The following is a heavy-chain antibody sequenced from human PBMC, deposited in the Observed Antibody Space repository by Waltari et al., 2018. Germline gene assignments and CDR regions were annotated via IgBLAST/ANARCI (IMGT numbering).Heavy chain of an antibody. CDR2: IYYSGTT. CDR1: GGSIRSSAYY. D-gene: IGHD3-10*01. V-gene: IGHV4-39*07. Sequence: QLQLQESGPGLVKPSEPLSLTCTVSGGSIRSSAYYWVWIRQPPGKGLEWIGSIYYSGTTYYNPSLNSRVTISVDTSKSQFSLKLTSVTAADTATYYCARGGLRYYDSGSQPYNWFGPWGQGIMVSVSS. CDR3: ARGGLRYYDSGSQPYNWFGP. J-gene: IGHJ5*02.